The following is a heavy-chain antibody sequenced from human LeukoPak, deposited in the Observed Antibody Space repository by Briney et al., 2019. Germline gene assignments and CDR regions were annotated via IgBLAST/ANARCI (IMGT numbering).Heavy chain of an antibody. CDR2: VHCSGST. V-gene: IGHV4-59*01. CDR1: GGSISSYY. J-gene: IGHJ3*02. D-gene: IGHD6-13*01. CDR3: ARASIAAAGAFDI. Sequence: PSETLSLTCTVSGGSISSYYWSWIRQPPGKGLEWIGFVHCSGSTNYNPSLKSRVTISVDTSKNQFSLKLSSVTAADTAVYYCARASIAAAGAFDIWGQGTMVTVSS.